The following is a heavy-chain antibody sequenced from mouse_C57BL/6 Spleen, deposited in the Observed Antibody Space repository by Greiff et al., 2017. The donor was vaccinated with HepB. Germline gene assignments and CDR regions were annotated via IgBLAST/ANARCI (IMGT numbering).Heavy chain of an antibody. CDR3: AGSRFDY. CDR2: IYPGDGDT. V-gene: IGHV1-82*01. CDR1: GYAFSSSW. Sequence: QVQLQQSGPELVKPGASVKISCKASGYAFSSSWMNWVKQRPGKGLEWIGRIYPGDGDTNYNGKFKGKATLTADKSSSTAYMQLSSLTSEDSAVYFCAGSRFDYWGQGTTLTVSS. J-gene: IGHJ2*01.